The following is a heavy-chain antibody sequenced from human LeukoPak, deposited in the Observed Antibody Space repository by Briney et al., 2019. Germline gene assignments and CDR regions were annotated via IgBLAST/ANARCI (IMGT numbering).Heavy chain of an antibody. CDR2: IKQDGSEK. CDR3: ARVFGAGYSDY. Sequence: GGSLRLSCAASEFTFSSCWMSWVRQAPGKGLEWVASIKQDGSEKYYVDSVKGRVTISRDNAKNSLYLQMNSLRAEDTAVYYCARVFGAGYSDYWGQGTLVTVSS. J-gene: IGHJ4*02. D-gene: IGHD4/OR15-4a*01. V-gene: IGHV3-7*01. CDR1: EFTFSSCW.